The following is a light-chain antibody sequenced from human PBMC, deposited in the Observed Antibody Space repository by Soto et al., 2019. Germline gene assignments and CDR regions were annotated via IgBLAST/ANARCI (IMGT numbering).Light chain of an antibody. Sequence: EIVLTQSPGTMSLSPGERVTLSCRASQSVSSSQLAWYQQKPGQAPRLLIYGASSRATGIPDRFSGSGSGTDVTLTISRLEPEDFAVHYCQQYSWSPYTFGQGTKLDIK. V-gene: IGKV3-20*01. J-gene: IGKJ2*01. CDR1: QSVSSSQ. CDR2: GAS. CDR3: QQYSWSPYT.